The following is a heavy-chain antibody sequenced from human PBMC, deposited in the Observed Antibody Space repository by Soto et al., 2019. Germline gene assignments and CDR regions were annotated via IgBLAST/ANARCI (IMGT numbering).Heavy chain of an antibody. V-gene: IGHV1-3*04. CDR2: INTGNGNT. J-gene: IGHJ4*02. CDR3: ARMMAASGTAFDY. Sequence: GASVKVSCKSSGYTFTDYAMHWVRQAPGQRLEWMGWINTGNGNTKYSQKFQGRVTITRDTSATTAYMELSSLRSEDTAVYYCARMMAASGTAFDYWGQGALVTVSS. D-gene: IGHD6-13*01. CDR1: GYTFTDYA.